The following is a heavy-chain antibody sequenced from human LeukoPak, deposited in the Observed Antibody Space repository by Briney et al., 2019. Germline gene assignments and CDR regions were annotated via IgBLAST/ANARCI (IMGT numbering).Heavy chain of an antibody. D-gene: IGHD4-17*01. CDR1: GGSISSSSYY. V-gene: IGHV4-39*07. CDR3: ARDTVTRYYYGMDV. CDR2: IYYSGST. J-gene: IGHJ6*02. Sequence: SETLSLTCTVSGGSISSSSYYWGWIRQPPGKGLEWIGSIYYSGSTYYNPSLKSRVTISVDTSKNQFSLKLSSVTAADTAVYYCARDTVTRYYYGMDVWGQGTTVTVSS.